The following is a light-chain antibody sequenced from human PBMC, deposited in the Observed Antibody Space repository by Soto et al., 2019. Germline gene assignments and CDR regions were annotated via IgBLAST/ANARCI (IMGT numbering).Light chain of an antibody. CDR3: QQRSNLPWT. CDR1: QKISGY. V-gene: IGKV3-11*01. J-gene: IGKJ1*01. CDR2: DAS. Sequence: VLTQSPATLSLSPGQRATLSCRASQKISGYLAWYQQKPGQAPRLLIYDASNRATGIPVRFSGSGSGTDYTITVSSLEPEDCEVDECQQRSNLPWTFGQGTKVDIK.